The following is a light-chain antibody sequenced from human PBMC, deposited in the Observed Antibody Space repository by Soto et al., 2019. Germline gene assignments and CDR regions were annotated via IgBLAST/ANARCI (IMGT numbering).Light chain of an antibody. CDR1: QSISNW. V-gene: IGKV1-5*01. CDR3: QQYNSYS. CDR2: HAS. J-gene: IGKJ1*01. Sequence: ILFTPSPSSLSASVGDRHTITCRASQSISNWLAWYQQKPAAAPKLLIYHASTLESGVPSRFSGSGSGTELTLTISSLQPDDFASDYCQQYNSYSFGQGTKVDIK.